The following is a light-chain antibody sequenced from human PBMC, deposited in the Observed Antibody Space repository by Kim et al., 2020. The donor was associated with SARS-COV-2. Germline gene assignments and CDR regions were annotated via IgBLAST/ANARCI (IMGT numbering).Light chain of an antibody. CDR3: QQYHSYSYT. V-gene: IGKV1-5*03. CDR2: KAS. J-gene: IGKJ2*01. Sequence: SASIGDRVTITCRASQSIGTWLAWYQQKPGKAPRLLIYKASSLESGVPSRLSGSGSGTEFTLTISSLQPDDFATYYCQQYHSYSYTFGQGTKLEI. CDR1: QSIGTW.